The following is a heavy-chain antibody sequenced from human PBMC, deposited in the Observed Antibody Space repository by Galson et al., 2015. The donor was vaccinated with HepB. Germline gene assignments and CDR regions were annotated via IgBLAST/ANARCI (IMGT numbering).Heavy chain of an antibody. V-gene: IGHV1-3*04. CDR2: INTGNGNT. CDR1: GYSFTSYD. D-gene: IGHD3-10*01. J-gene: IGHJ4*02. CDR3: ARGGTMVRGVMANSGFDY. Sequence: QSGAEVKKPGESLKVSCKGSGYSFTSYDLHWVRQAPGQRLEWMGWINTGNGNTKYSQKFQGRATTTRDTSASTAYMELSSLRSEDTAVYYCARGGTMVRGVMANSGFDYWGQGTLVTVSS.